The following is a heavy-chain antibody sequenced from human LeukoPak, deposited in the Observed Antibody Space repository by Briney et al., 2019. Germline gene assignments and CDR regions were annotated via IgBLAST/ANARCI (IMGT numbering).Heavy chain of an antibody. CDR3: AKDARGKVVVAATPVPLDY. D-gene: IGHD2-15*01. V-gene: IGHV3-30*02. CDR2: IRYDGSNK. CDR1: GFTFSSYG. Sequence: GGSLRLSCAASGFTFSSYGMHWVRQAPGKGLEWVAFIRYDGSNKYYADSVKGRFTISRDNSKNTLYLQMNSLRAEDTAVYYCAKDARGKVVVAATPVPLDYWGPGTLVLVSS. J-gene: IGHJ4*02.